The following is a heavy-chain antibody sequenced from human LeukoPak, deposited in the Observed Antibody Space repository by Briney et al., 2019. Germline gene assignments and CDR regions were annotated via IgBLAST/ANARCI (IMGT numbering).Heavy chain of an antibody. D-gene: IGHD2-2*01. CDR3: ATVQYQLLRDAFDI. V-gene: IGHV4-59*01. Sequence: SETLSLTCTVSGVSIKTYYWSWIRQPPGKGLEWIGFAYYRGTTDYNPSLESRVTISVDTSKNQFSLKLNSVTAADTAVYYCATVQYQLLRDAFDIWGQGTMVTVSS. J-gene: IGHJ3*02. CDR1: GVSIKTYY. CDR2: AYYRGTT.